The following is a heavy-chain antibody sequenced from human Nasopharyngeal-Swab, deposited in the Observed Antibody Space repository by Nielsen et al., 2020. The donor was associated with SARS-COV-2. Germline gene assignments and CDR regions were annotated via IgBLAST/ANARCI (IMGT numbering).Heavy chain of an antibody. CDR2: ISSSSSYI. CDR3: ARGCVLTGPSCYYYDMDV. Sequence: GESLKISCAASGFTFSSYNMNWVRQAPGKGLEWVSSISSSSSYIYYADSVKGRFTISRDNAKNSLYLQMNSLRAEDTAVYYCARGCVLTGPSCYYYDMDVWGQGTTVTVSS. CDR1: GFTFSSYN. V-gene: IGHV3-21*01. J-gene: IGHJ6*02. D-gene: IGHD3-9*01.